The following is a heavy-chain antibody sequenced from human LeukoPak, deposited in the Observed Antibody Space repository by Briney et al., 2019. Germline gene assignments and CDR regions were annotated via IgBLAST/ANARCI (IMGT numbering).Heavy chain of an antibody. Sequence: GESLKISCKASGYIFTSYWISWVREMGGKGLEWMGRIDPIDPYTNYSPSFHGHVTISADKSISTAYLQCSSLKASDTAMYYCARREGEGFDPWGQGTLVTVSS. J-gene: IGHJ5*02. CDR1: GYIFTSYW. CDR2: IDPIDPYT. V-gene: IGHV5-10-1*01. CDR3: ARREGEGFDP. D-gene: IGHD3-16*01.